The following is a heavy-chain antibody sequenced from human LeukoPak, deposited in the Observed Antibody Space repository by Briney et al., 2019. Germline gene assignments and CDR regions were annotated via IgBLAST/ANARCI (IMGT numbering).Heavy chain of an antibody. CDR3: AKSFYYGSGSFDY. V-gene: IGHV3-30*02. Sequence: GGTLRLSCAASGFTFSSYGMHWVRQAPGKGLEWVAFIRYDGSNKCYADSVKGRFTISRDNSKNTLYLQMNSLRAEDTAVYYCAKSFYYGSGSFDYWGQGTLVTVSS. J-gene: IGHJ4*02. CDR2: IRYDGSNK. D-gene: IGHD3-10*01. CDR1: GFTFSSYG.